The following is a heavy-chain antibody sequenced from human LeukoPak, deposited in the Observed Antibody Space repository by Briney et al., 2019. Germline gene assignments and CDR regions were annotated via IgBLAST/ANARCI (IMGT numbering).Heavy chain of an antibody. CDR1: GFTFSNYG. V-gene: IGHV3-30-3*01. D-gene: IGHD2-2*01. CDR2: ISYDGSKK. J-gene: IGHJ4*02. Sequence: TGGSQSLSCAASGFTFSNYGMNWVSQAPGKGLEWVAVISYDGSKKYYADSVKGRFTISRDNSKNTLYLQMNGLRAEDTAVYYCARGVCSSISCYYFDYWGQGTLVTVSS. CDR3: ARGVCSSISCYYFDY.